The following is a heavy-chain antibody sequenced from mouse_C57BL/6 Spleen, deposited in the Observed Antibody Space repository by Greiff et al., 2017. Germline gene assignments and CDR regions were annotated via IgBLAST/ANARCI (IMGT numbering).Heavy chain of an antibody. D-gene: IGHD1-1*01. Sequence: VQVVESGPELVKPGASVKISCKASGYAFSSSWMNWVKQRPGKGLEWIGRIYPGDGDTNYNGKFKGKATLTADTSSSTAYMQLSSLTSEDSAVYVCARTYYGSNYGNFDYWGQGTTLTVSS. V-gene: IGHV1-82*01. CDR1: GYAFSSSW. J-gene: IGHJ2*01. CDR3: ARTYYGSNYGNFDY. CDR2: IYPGDGDT.